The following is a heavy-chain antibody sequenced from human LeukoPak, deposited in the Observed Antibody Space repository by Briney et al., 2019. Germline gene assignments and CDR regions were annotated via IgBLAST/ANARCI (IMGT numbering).Heavy chain of an antibody. CDR1: GGSISNSY. CDR2: LYYSGST. V-gene: IGHV4-59*08. Sequence: PSETLSLTCTVSGGSISNSYWSWVRQPPGKGLEWIGYLYYSGSTTYNPSLKSRVTISVDMSKNQFSLKLTSVTAADTAVYYCARRYCSGGSCYSSFDYWGQGTLVTVSS. D-gene: IGHD2-15*01. J-gene: IGHJ4*02. CDR3: ARRYCSGGSCYSSFDY.